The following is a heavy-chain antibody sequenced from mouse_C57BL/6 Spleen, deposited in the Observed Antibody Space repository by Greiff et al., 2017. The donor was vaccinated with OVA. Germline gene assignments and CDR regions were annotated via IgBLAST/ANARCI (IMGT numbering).Heavy chain of an antibody. D-gene: IGHD3-3*01. CDR2: ISSGSSTI. Sequence: EVKLVESGGGLVKPGGSLKLSCAASGFTFSDYGMHWVRQAPEKGLEWVAYISSGSSTIYYADTVKGRFTISRDNAKNTLFLQMTSLRSEKTAIYYCARRAVTYYFDYWGQGTTLTVSS. CDR3: ARRAVTYYFDY. V-gene: IGHV5-17*01. J-gene: IGHJ2*01. CDR1: GFTFSDYG.